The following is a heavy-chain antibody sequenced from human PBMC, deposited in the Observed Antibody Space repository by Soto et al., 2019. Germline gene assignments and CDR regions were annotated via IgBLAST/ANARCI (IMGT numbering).Heavy chain of an antibody. CDR2: ISSSGGST. D-gene: IGHD2-21*01. Sequence: PGGSLRLSCAASGFTFSTYAMTWVRQAPGKGLEWVSVISSSGGSTYYADSVKGRFTISRDNSKNTLYLQMNSLRVEDTAVYFCAKSRVFIGAIVTLLDSWGQGTLVTVSS. J-gene: IGHJ4*02. V-gene: IGHV3-23*01. CDR1: GFTFSTYA. CDR3: AKSRVFIGAIVTLLDS.